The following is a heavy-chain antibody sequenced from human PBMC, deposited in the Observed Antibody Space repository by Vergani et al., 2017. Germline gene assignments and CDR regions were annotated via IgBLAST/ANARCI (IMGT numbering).Heavy chain of an antibody. CDR1: GFTFSSAW. CDR2: IRPKTDGETT. D-gene: IGHD6-6*01. V-gene: IGHV3-15*01. Sequence: EVQPVESGGGLVKPGGSLRLSCTTSGFTFSSAWMSWVRQAPGKGLEWVARIRPKTDGETTDYAAPVKGRFTISRDDSKNTLYLQMNSLKTEDTAVYYCARGARIAARYYYYYYMDVWGKGTTVTVSS. CDR3: ARGARIAARYYYYYYMDV. J-gene: IGHJ6*03.